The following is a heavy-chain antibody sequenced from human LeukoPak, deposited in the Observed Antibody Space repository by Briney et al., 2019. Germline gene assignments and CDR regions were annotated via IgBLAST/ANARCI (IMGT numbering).Heavy chain of an antibody. CDR2: IFWDDDK. V-gene: IGHV2-5*02. D-gene: IGHD6-19*01. Sequence: ESGPTLVNPTQTLTLTCTFSGFSLSTSGVGVGWIRQPPGKALEWLALIFWDDDKRYNPSLKSRLTITKDTSKNQVVLSMTNLDPVDTATYYCAHRHDEYNTGWHEYFFDYWGQGNLVTVSS. CDR1: GFSLSTSGVG. J-gene: IGHJ4*02. CDR3: AHRHDEYNTGWHEYFFDY.